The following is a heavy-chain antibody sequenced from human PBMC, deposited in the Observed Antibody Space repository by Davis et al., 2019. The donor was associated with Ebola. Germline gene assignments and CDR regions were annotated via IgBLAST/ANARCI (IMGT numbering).Heavy chain of an antibody. CDR2: INPNDGRT. J-gene: IGHJ3*02. V-gene: IGHV1-46*03. D-gene: IGHD5-12*01. Sequence: ASVKVSCKASGYTFTNYYMHWVRQAPGQGLEWMGMINPNDGRTIYAQKFQGRVTVTRDASTTTVYMDLSSLGSGDTALYYCTTPGGQDSGYDVFDIWGQGTMVTVSS. CDR3: TTPGGQDSGYDVFDI. CDR1: GYTFTNYY.